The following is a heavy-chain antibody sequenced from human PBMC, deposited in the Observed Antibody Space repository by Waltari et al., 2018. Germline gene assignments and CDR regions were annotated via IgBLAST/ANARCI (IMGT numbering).Heavy chain of an antibody. D-gene: IGHD5-18*01. CDR3: AKVDGYGYFFDY. V-gene: IGHV3-23*01. CDR2: ISGSGDNT. J-gene: IGHJ4*02. Sequence: EVQLLESGGGWVQPGGSLRLSCAASGFTFSNYVLSWVRQAPGKGLEWVSCISGSGDNTYYADSWKGRFTISRDNKNTLYLQMNSLRAEDTAIYYCAKVDGYGYFFDYWGQGTLVTVSS. CDR1: GFTFSNYV.